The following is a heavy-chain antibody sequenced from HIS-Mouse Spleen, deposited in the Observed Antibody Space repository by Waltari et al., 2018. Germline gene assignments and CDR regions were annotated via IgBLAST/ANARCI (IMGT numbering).Heavy chain of an antibody. Sequence: EVQLVESGGGLIHPGGSLSLSCAASGFTVSSNYLSWVRPAPGKGLEWVSVIYSGGSTYYADSVKGRFTISRDNSKNTLYLQMNSLRAEDTAVYYCARGSLGSLYYFDYWGQGTLVTVSS. CDR2: IYSGGST. J-gene: IGHJ4*02. CDR3: ARGSLGSLYYFDY. D-gene: IGHD1-26*01. V-gene: IGHV3-53*01. CDR1: GFTVSSNY.